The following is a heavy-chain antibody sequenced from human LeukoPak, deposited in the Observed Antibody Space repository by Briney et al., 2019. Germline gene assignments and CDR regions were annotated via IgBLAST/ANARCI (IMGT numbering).Heavy chain of an antibody. J-gene: IGHJ4*02. Sequence: PGRSLRLSCAASGFTFSSYAMHWVRQAPGKGLEWVAVISYDGSNKYYADSVKGRFTISRDNSKNTLYLQMNSLRAEDTAVYYCAKPAGTTVTTYYFDYWGQGTLVTVSS. D-gene: IGHD4-17*01. V-gene: IGHV3-30-3*02. CDR2: ISYDGSNK. CDR3: AKPAGTTVTTYYFDY. CDR1: GFTFSSYA.